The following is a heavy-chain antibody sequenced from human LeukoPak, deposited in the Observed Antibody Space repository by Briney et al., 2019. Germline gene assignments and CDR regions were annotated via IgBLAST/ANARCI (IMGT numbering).Heavy chain of an antibody. J-gene: IGHJ5*02. CDR3: ARQGYSYGTSYNWFDP. Sequence: PSETLSLTCTVSGGSISSSSYYWGWIRQPPGKGLEWIGRIYYSGSTYYNPSLKRRVTISVDTSKNQFSLKLSSVTAADTAVYYCARQGYSYGTSYNWFDPWGQGTLVTVSS. CDR2: IYYSGST. CDR1: GGSISSSSYY. V-gene: IGHV4-39*01. D-gene: IGHD5-18*01.